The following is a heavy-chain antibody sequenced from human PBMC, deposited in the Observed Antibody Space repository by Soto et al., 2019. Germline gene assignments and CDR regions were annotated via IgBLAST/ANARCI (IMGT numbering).Heavy chain of an antibody. V-gene: IGHV1-69*01. CDR2: VVRIFGTA. CDR1: GGTFSSYA. Sequence: QVQLVQSGAEVKKPGSSVKVSGNASGGTFSSYAISWVRQAPGQGLECMGGVVRIFGTANYAQQFQGRVTITANESTSTDYMELSSLRSEDTAVYYCARDYPPYYDSIGHKLHYFDYWGQGTLVTVSS. J-gene: IGHJ4*02. D-gene: IGHD3-22*01. CDR3: ARDYPPYYDSIGHKLHYFDY.